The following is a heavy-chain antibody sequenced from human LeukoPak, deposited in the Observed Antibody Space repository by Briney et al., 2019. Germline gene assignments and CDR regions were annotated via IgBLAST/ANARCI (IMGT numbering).Heavy chain of an antibody. Sequence: SETLSLTCTVSGDSISGYYWSWIRQPPGRGLEWIGYIYYSGSATYNPSLKSRVTMSVDTSKNQFSLKLSSVTAADTTVYYCARASWYIDVTGVWFDPWGQGTLVTVSS. D-gene: IGHD6-13*01. J-gene: IGHJ5*02. CDR3: ARASWYIDVTGVWFDP. V-gene: IGHV4-59*01. CDR2: IYYSGSA. CDR1: GDSISGYY.